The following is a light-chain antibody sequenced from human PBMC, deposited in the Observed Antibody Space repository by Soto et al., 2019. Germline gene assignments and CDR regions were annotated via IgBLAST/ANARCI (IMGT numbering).Light chain of an antibody. J-gene: IGKJ1*01. CDR1: QSIGSW. V-gene: IGKV1-5*03. CDR3: QQYNDYSWT. CDR2: KAS. Sequence: IQMTQSPSTLSASVGDRVAITCRASQSIGSWLAWYQQKPGKAPRSLIYKASSLESGVPSRFSGSGYGTEFTLTISSLQPDDFATYHCQQYNDYSWTFGQGTKVEIK.